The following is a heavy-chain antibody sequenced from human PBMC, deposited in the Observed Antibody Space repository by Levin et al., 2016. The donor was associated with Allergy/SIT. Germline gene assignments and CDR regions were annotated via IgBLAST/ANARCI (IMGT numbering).Heavy chain of an antibody. CDR2: ISSSSSYT. D-gene: IGHD6-13*01. Sequence: GESLKISCAASGFTFSDYYMSWIRQAPGKGLEWVSYISSSSSYTNYADSVKGRFTISRDNAKNSLYLQMNSLRAEDTAVYYCARDLSSSWNVYYFDYWGQGTLVTVSS. J-gene: IGHJ4*02. V-gene: IGHV3-11*05. CDR1: GFTFSDYY. CDR3: ARDLSSSWNVYYFDY.